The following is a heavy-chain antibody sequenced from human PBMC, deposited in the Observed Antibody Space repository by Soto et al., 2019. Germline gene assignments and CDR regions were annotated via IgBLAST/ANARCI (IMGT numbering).Heavy chain of an antibody. CDR3: ARRDDSETFDI. Sequence: EVQLVESGGGLIQPGGSLRLICAASGLSVTANYMTWVRQAPGKGLEWLSIIYRGGATYYADSLKGRAIISRDGSRNMVFLQMNSLTAEDAGVYYCARRDDSETFDIWGRGTAVNVSS. V-gene: IGHV3-53*01. D-gene: IGHD5-18*01. CDR2: IYRGGAT. CDR1: GLSVTANY. J-gene: IGHJ3*02.